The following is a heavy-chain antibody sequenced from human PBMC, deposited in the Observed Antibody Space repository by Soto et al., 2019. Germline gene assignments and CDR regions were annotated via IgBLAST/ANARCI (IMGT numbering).Heavy chain of an antibody. CDR3: ARYSSAWGL. Sequence: PGGSLRLSCAASGFTFSTYLMSWVRQAPGKGLEWVANIKYDGSETYYVDSMKGRFTISRDNAKNSLYLQMNSLRGEDTAVYYCARYSSAWGLWGQGTLVTVSS. CDR1: GFTFSTYL. CDR2: IKYDGSET. V-gene: IGHV3-7*01. D-gene: IGHD6-19*01. J-gene: IGHJ4*02.